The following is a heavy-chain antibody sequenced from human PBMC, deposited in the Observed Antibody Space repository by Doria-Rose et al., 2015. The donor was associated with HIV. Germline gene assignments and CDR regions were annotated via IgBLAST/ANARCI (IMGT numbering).Heavy chain of an antibody. J-gene: IGHJ4*02. Sequence: QITLKESGPALVKPTETLTLTCTVSGVSLSSPGLGVSWIRQPPGKALEWLANIFSDDERSYKTSLKSRLTISRCTSKSQVVLTMTDMDPVDTATYYCARIKSSRWYHKYYFDFWGQGTLVIVSA. D-gene: IGHD6-13*01. CDR3: ARIKSSRWYHKYYFDF. CDR1: GVSLSSPGLG. V-gene: IGHV2-26*01. CDR2: IFSDDER.